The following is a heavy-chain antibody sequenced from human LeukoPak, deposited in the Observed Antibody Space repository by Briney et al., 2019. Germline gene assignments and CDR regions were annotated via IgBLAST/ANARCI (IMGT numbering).Heavy chain of an antibody. Sequence: SETPSLTCTVSGGSISTYYWSWIRQPPGKGLEWIGYIYYTGSTSYNPSLKSRVTMSLDASKNQFSLELNSVTPADTAVYYCARGGNYWPQWWFDPWGRGTLVSVSS. CDR3: ARGGNYWPQWWFDP. CDR1: GGSISTYY. J-gene: IGHJ5*02. V-gene: IGHV4-59*01. D-gene: IGHD1-26*01. CDR2: IYYTGST.